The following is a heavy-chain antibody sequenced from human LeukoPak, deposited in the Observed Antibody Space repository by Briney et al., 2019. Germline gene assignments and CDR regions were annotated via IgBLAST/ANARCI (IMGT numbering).Heavy chain of an antibody. Sequence: SETLSLTCTVSGGSISSSSDYWGWIRQPPGKGLEWIGTISYSGSTYYNPSLKSRLTISVDTSKNQFSLRLRSVTAADTAVYYCARSGGYDRVDYWGQGTLVTVSS. D-gene: IGHD3-10*01. CDR1: GGSISSSSDY. CDR2: ISYSGST. CDR3: ARSGGYDRVDY. J-gene: IGHJ4*02. V-gene: IGHV4-39*01.